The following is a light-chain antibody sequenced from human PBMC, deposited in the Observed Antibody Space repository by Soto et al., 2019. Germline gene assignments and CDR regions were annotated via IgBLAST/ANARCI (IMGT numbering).Light chain of an antibody. CDR3: HQFNGCPLT. CDR1: QGISSA. V-gene: IGKV1-13*02. CDR2: VAS. Sequence: AIQLTQSPSSLSASVGDRVTITCRASQGISSALAWYQQKPGRAPKLLISVASSLESGVPSRFSGSGSGTDFTLTISCLQPEDFATYYCHQFNGCPLTFGGGTKLEIK. J-gene: IGKJ4*01.